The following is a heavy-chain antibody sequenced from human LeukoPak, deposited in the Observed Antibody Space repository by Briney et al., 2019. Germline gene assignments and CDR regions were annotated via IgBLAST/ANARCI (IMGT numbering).Heavy chain of an antibody. V-gene: IGHV3-30*03. CDR2: ISYDGSNK. Sequence: PGGSLILSCAASGFSFSRYGMHWVRQAPGKGLEWVADISYDGSNKYYADSVKGRFTISRDSSKNTLYLQMNRLRAEDTAVYYCVRPSLEWLLLGPHYFDYWGQGTLVTVSS. CDR1: GFSFSRYG. J-gene: IGHJ4*02. CDR3: VRPSLEWLLLGPHYFDY. D-gene: IGHD3-3*01.